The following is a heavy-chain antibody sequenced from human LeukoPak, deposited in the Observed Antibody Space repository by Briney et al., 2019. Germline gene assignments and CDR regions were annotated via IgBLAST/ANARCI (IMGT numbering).Heavy chain of an antibody. J-gene: IGHJ4*02. Sequence: GGSLILSCAVSGFTVSSDYMGWVRQAPGKGLEWVSLINSGDSTSYADSVKGRFTISRDNSKTTLYLQMNSLRAEDTAVYYCARLIPPVDCSSTSCYGSDYWGQGTLVTVSS. CDR3: ARLIPPVDCSSTSCYGSDY. D-gene: IGHD2-2*01. CDR2: INSGDST. CDR1: GFTVSSDY. V-gene: IGHV3-53*01.